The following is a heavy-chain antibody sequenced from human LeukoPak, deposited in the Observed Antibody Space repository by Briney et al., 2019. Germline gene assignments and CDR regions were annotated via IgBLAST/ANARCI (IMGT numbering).Heavy chain of an antibody. CDR3: ARQGVATAIDY. J-gene: IGHJ4*02. CDR1: GGSISSYY. CDR2: IYYSGST. Sequence: SETLSLTCTVSGGSISSYYWSWIRQPPGKGLEWIGYIYYSGSTNYNPSLRSRVTISVDTSKNQFSLKLSSVTAADTAVYYCARQGVATAIDYWGQGTLVTVSS. V-gene: IGHV4-59*01. D-gene: IGHD2-21*02.